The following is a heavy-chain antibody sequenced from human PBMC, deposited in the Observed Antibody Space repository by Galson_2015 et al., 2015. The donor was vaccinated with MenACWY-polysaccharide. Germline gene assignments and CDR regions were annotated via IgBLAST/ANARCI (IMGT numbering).Heavy chain of an antibody. CDR3: ARVRSSTGKSQFDY. Sequence: SLRLSCAASGFTFGNYSMSWVRQAPGKGLEWVSTIGGSGSNTQYADSVKGRFTISRDNSRNTLSPQMNSLRAEDTAVYYCARVRSSTGKSQFDYSGPRTLLAVSS. D-gene: IGHD3-10*01. V-gene: IGHV3-23*01. CDR2: IGGSGSNT. CDR1: GFTFGNYS. J-gene: IGHJ4*02.